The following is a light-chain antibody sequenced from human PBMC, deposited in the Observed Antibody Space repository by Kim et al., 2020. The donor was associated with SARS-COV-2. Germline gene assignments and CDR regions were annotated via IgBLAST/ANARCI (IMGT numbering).Light chain of an antibody. CDR2: DDN. CDR3: QSDDGSSWV. CDR1: RGSIASNY. V-gene: IGLV6-57*03. Sequence: KTVTISCTRSRGSIASNYVQWYQQRPGSAPTTVIYDDNRRPSGVPDRFSGSIDSSSNSASLTISGLKTEDEADYYCQSDDGSSWVFGGGTQLTVL. J-gene: IGLJ3*02.